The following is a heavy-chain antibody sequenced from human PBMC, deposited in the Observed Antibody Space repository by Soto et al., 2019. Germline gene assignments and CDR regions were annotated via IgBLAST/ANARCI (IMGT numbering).Heavy chain of an antibody. CDR3: ARDLWWYLH. CDR1: GFTFRSDG. CDR2: ISSSSSTI. V-gene: IGHV3-48*01. J-gene: IGHJ4*02. D-gene: IGHD2-15*01. Sequence: GGSLRLSCAASGFTFRSDGMSWVRQAPGKGLEWVSYISSSSSTIYYADSVKGRFTISRDNSNNTLYLQMNSLRAEDTAVYYCARDLWWYLHWGQGTLVTVSS.